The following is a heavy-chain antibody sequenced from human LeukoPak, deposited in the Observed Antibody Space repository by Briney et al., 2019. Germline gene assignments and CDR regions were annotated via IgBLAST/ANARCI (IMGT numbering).Heavy chain of an antibody. CDR3: VREEIRSWYFDL. CDR2: ISSSVTTT. Sequence: GGSLRLSCAASGFTFSDYYMSWIRQAPGKGLEWISYISSSVTTTYYADSVKGRFTISRDNAKKSLYLQMNSLRAEDTAVYYCVREEIRSWYFDLWGRGTLVTVSS. J-gene: IGHJ2*01. CDR1: GFTFSDYY. V-gene: IGHV3-11*01. D-gene: IGHD4-17*01.